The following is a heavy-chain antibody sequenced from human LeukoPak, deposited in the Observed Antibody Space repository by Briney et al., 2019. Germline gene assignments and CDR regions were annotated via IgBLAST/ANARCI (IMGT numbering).Heavy chain of an antibody. CDR3: ARDPFKYGAHWWFGP. CDR2: ISYDGSNK. Sequence: GGSLRLSCAASGFTFSSYAMHWVRQAPGKGLEWVAVISYDGSNKYYADSVKGRFTISRDNSKNTLYLQMNSLRAEDTAVYYCARDPFKYGAHWWFGPWGQGTLVTVSS. V-gene: IGHV3-30-3*01. CDR1: GFTFSSYA. D-gene: IGHD4-17*01. J-gene: IGHJ5*02.